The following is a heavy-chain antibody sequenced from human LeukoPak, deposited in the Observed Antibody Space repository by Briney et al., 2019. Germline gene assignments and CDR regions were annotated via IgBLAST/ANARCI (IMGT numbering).Heavy chain of an antibody. V-gene: IGHV4-34*01. CDR1: GGSFSGYY. CDR2: INHSGST. Sequence: SETLSLTCAVYGGSFSGYYWSWIRQPPGKGLEWIGEINHSGSTNYNPSLKSRVTISVDTSKNQFSLKLSSVTAADTAVYYCARATVTTPDYWGQGTLVTVSS. D-gene: IGHD4-17*01. J-gene: IGHJ4*02. CDR3: ARATVTTPDY.